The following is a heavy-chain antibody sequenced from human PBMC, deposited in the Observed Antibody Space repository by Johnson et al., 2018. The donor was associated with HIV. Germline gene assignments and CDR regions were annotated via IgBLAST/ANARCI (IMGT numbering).Heavy chain of an antibody. CDR3: VKDDYFDI. CDR1: GFRFSRYG. Sequence: VQLVESGGGVAQPGRSLRLSCAASGFRFSRYGMHWVRQAPGKGLEWVAVISYDGSNKYYPDSVKGRFAISRDNSKNTLYLQMNSLSAEDTAVYYCVKDDYFDIWGQGAMVTVSS. CDR2: ISYDGSNK. J-gene: IGHJ3*02. D-gene: IGHD5-12*01. V-gene: IGHV3-30*18.